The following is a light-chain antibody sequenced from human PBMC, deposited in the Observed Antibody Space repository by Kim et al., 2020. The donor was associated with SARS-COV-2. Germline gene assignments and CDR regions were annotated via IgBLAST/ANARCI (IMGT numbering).Light chain of an antibody. CDR2: DVN. CDR1: RSDVGGYNY. CDR3: NSYTSTSTWV. J-gene: IGLJ3*02. V-gene: IGLV2-14*03. Sequence: GQSITISCTGTRSDVGGYNYVSWYQHHPAKAPKLMIYDVNKRPSGVSNRFSASKSGNTASLTISGLQAEDEADYYCNSYTSTSTWVFGGGTQLTVL.